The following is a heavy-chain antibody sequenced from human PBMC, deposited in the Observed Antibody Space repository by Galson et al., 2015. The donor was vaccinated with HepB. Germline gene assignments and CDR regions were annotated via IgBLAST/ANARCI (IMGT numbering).Heavy chain of an antibody. D-gene: IGHD3-10*01. CDR1: GYTFSDFY. Sequence: SVKVSCKASGYTFSDFYIHWVRQAPGEGLEWMGQINPNTGGTKFAQKFQGRVTMTRDMSITTAYMELRRLRSDDTAMYYCIKQGSARPLVRGVRPFWGQGTLVTVS. J-gene: IGHJ4*02. CDR2: INPNTGGT. V-gene: IGHV1-2*06. CDR3: IKQGSARPLVRGVRPF.